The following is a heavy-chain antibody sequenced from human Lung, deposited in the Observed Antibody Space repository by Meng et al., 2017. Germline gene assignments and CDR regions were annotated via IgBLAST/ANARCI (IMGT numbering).Heavy chain of an antibody. V-gene: IGHV4-34*01. CDR2: INHSGST. D-gene: IGHD4-11*01. CDR1: GGSFSDYY. Sequence: SETLSLTCVVSGGSFSDYYWSWIRQPAGKGLEWSGEINHSGSTNYNPSLESRATISVDTSQNNLSLKLSSVTAADSAVYYCARGPTTMAHDFDYWGQGTLVTGSS. J-gene: IGHJ4*02. CDR3: ARGPTTMAHDFDY.